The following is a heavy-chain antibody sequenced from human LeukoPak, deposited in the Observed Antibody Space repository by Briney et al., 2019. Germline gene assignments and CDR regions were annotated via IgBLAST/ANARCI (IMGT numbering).Heavy chain of an antibody. CDR2: ISSSSSYI. J-gene: IGHJ6*03. CDR3: ARDMGYCSSTSCYYYYMDV. CDR1: VFTFSSYS. V-gene: IGHV3-21*01. D-gene: IGHD2-2*01. Sequence: GGSLRLSCAASVFTFSSYSMNWVRQAPGKGLEWGSSISSSSSYIYYADSVKGRFTISTDNAKNSLYLQMNSLRAEDTAVYYCARDMGYCSSTSCYYYYMDVWGKGTTVTVSS.